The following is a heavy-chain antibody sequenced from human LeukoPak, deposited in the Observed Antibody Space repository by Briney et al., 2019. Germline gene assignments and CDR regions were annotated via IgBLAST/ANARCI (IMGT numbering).Heavy chain of an antibody. V-gene: IGHV3-9*03. CDR3: AKADCSSTICSFDY. D-gene: IGHD2-2*01. Sequence: GGSPRLSCAASGFTFSSYAMSWVRQAPGKGLEWVSGISWNSGSIGYADSVKGRFTISRDNAKNSLYLQMNSLRAEDMALYYCAKADCSSTICSFDYWGQGTLVTVSS. CDR2: ISWNSGSI. J-gene: IGHJ4*02. CDR1: GFTFSSYA.